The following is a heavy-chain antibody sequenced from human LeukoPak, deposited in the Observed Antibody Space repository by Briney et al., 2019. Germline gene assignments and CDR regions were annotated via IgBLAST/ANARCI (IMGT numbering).Heavy chain of an antibody. CDR3: ARGTDGATPGGY. D-gene: IGHD2-15*01. Sequence: ASVKVSCKASGYTFTNYYMHWVRQAPGQGLEWMGMINPSGGSTSYAQKFQGRVTMTRDTSTSTVCMELSSLRSEDTAVYYCARGTDGATPGGYWGQGTLVTVSS. CDR1: GYTFTNYY. CDR2: INPSGGST. J-gene: IGHJ4*02. V-gene: IGHV1-46*01.